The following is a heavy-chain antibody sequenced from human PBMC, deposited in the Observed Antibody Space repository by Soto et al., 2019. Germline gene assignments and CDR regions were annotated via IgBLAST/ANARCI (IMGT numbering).Heavy chain of an antibody. CDR1: VGSISSGGYY. CDR3: ASSPNADCSGGRCYPNWFEY. Sequence: PSDTLSLTCTFSVGSISSGGYYCSWIRQHPWKGLEWIGYIYYSGSTYYNPSLKSRVNISVDTSKNQFSLKLSSVTAADTAVYYCASSPNADCSGGRCYPNWFEYWGQGTSVIVSS. D-gene: IGHD2-15*01. V-gene: IGHV4-31*03. J-gene: IGHJ4*02. CDR2: IYYSGST.